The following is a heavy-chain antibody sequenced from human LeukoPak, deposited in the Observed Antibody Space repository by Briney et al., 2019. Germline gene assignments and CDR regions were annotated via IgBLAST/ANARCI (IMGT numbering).Heavy chain of an antibody. J-gene: IGHJ6*03. D-gene: IGHD6-6*01. CDR2: MDPRTGVT. Sequence: ASVKVSCKASGYTFINHDINWVRQAAGQGLEWMGWMDPRTGVTQYAQKFRGRVNMTRDSSLSTAYIDLSGLTSDDTAVYYCAREGEYSYGYVHYFYYMDVWGKGTTVTVSS. V-gene: IGHV1-8*01. CDR3: AREGEYSYGYVHYFYYMDV. CDR1: GYTFINHD.